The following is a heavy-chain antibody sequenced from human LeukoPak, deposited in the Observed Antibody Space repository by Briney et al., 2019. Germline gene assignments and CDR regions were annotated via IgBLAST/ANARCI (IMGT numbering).Heavy chain of an antibody. Sequence: ASVKVSCTASGGTFSSYAISWVRQAPGQGLEWMGGIIPIFGTANYAQKFRGRVTITADESTSTAYMELSSLRSEDTAVYYCARVPCMVRGVIPACWRGRARTNGMDVWGKGTTVTVSS. D-gene: IGHD3-10*01. CDR3: ARVPCMVRGVIPACWRGRARTNGMDV. CDR2: IIPIFGTA. V-gene: IGHV1-69*13. CDR1: GGTFSSYA. J-gene: IGHJ6*04.